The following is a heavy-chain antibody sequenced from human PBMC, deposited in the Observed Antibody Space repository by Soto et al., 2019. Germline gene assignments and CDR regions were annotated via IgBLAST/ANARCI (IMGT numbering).Heavy chain of an antibody. Sequence: SETLSLTCTVSGGSICSGNNYWSWIRQPPGKGLEWIGFISYSGSAHYNPSLKSRVNMSVDTSKKQFSLNLSFVTAADTAVYYCATMGTPATGLYYFDFWGQGTLVTVSS. CDR1: GGSICSGNNY. CDR2: ISYSGSA. CDR3: ATMGTPATGLYYFDF. V-gene: IGHV4-30-4*01. D-gene: IGHD2-15*01. J-gene: IGHJ4*02.